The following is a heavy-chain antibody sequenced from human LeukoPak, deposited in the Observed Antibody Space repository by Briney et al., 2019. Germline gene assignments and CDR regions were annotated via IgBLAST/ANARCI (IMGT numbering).Heavy chain of an antibody. D-gene: IGHD3-22*01. J-gene: IGHJ6*02. V-gene: IGHV1-24*01. CDR1: GYTLTELS. Sequence: GASVKVSCKVSGYTLTELSMHWVRQAPGRGLEWMGGFDPEDGETIYAQKFQGRVTMTEDTSTDTAYMELSSLRSEDTAVYYCATKGRGGITMILYGMDVWGQGTTVTVSS. CDR3: ATKGRGGITMILYGMDV. CDR2: FDPEDGET.